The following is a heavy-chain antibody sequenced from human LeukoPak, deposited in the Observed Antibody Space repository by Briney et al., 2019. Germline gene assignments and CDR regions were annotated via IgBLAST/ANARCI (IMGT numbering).Heavy chain of an antibody. CDR1: GYTFTDYY. CDR3: ARIYGSNGGAFDI. CDR2: INPNSGGT. D-gene: IGHD4-23*01. J-gene: IGHJ3*02. Sequence: ASVKVSCKASGYTFTDYYMHWVRQAPGQGLEWMGWINPNSGGTNYAQKFQGRVTMTRDTSISTAYMEMSRLRSGDTTVYYCARIYGSNGGAFDIWGQGTMVTVSS. V-gene: IGHV1-2*02.